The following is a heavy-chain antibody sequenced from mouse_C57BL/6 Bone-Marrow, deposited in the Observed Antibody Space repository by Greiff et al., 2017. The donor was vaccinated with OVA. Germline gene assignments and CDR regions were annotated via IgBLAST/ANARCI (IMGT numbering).Heavy chain of an antibody. V-gene: IGHV5-4*03. CDR3: ARAHYYGSSYGAMDY. CDR2: ISDGGSYT. Sequence: EVKLVESGGGLVKPGGSLKLSCAASGFTFSSYAMSWVRQTPEKRLEWVATISDGGSYTYYPDNVKGRFTISRDNAKNNLYLQMSHLKSEDTAMYYGARAHYYGSSYGAMDYWGQGTSVTVSS. D-gene: IGHD1-1*01. CDR1: GFTFSSYA. J-gene: IGHJ4*01.